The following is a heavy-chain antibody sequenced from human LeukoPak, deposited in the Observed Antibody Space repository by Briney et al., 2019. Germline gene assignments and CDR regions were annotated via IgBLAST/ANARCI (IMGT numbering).Heavy chain of an antibody. CDR2: ISAYNGNT. D-gene: IGHD2-2*01. CDR3: ARDPYCSSTSCYGWFDP. V-gene: IGHV1-18*01. CDR1: GYTFTSYG. Sequence: ASVKVSCNASGYTFTSYGISWVRQAPGQGLEWMGWISAYNGNTNYAQKLQGRVTMTTDTSTSTAYMELRSLRSDDTAVYYCARDPYCSSTSCYGWFDPWGQGTLVTVSS. J-gene: IGHJ5*02.